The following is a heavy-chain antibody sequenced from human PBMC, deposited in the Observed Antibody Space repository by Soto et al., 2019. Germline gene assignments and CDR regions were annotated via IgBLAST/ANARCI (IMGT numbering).Heavy chain of an antibody. Sequence: SETLSLTCAVSGGSISSGGYSWSWIRQPPGKGLEWIGYIYHSGSTYYNPSLKSRVTISVDRSKNQFSLNLTSVTAADTALYYCARVPDYWGQGTLVTVSS. CDR3: ARVPDY. CDR2: IYHSGST. J-gene: IGHJ4*02. CDR1: GGSISSGGYS. V-gene: IGHV4-30-2*01.